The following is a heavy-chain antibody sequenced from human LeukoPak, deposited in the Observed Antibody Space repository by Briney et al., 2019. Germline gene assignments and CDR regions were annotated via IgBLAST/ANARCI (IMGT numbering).Heavy chain of an antibody. CDR2: ISGSGGST. Sequence: GGSLRLSCAASGFTFNNYAMTWVRQAPGKGLEWVSAISGSGGSTYYADSVKGRFTISRDNSKNTLYLQMNSLRAEDTAVYYCAKAANYYYYYMDVWGKGTTVTASS. CDR3: AKAANYYYYYMDV. CDR1: GFTFNNYA. V-gene: IGHV3-23*01. J-gene: IGHJ6*03.